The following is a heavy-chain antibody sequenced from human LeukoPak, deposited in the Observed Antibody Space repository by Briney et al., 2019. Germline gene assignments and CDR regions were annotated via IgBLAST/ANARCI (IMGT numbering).Heavy chain of an antibody. CDR1: GFTFSSYW. J-gene: IGHJ4*02. CDR2: IKQDGSEQ. CDR3: VRISTAAAGSDY. Sequence: PGGSLRLSCAASGFTFSSYWMTWVRQAPGKGLEWVANIKQDGSEQYYVDSVKGRFAISRDNAKNSLYLQMNSLRVEDTAVYYCVRISTAAAGSDYWGQGTLVTASS. V-gene: IGHV3-7*01. D-gene: IGHD6-13*01.